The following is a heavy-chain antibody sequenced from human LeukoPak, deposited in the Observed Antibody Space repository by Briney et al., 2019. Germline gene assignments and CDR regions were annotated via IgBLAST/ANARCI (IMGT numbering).Heavy chain of an antibody. CDR1: GFTFSSYW. CDR2: IKQDGSEK. Sequence: PGGSLRLSCAASGFTFSSYWMSWVRQAPGKGLEWVANIKQDGSEKYYVDSVKGRFTISRDNAKNSLYLQMNSLRAEDTAVYYCAKERGSGYYFYWGQGPLVTVSS. CDR3: AKERGSGYYFY. D-gene: IGHD3-22*01. J-gene: IGHJ4*02. V-gene: IGHV3-7*03.